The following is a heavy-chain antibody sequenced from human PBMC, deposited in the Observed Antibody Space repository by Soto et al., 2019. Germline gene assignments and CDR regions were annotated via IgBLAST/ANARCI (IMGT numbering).Heavy chain of an antibody. Sequence: SETLSLTCTVSGGSISSYYWSWIRQPPGKGLEWIGYIYYSGSTNYNPSLKSRVTISVDTSKNQFSLKLSSLTAADTAVYYCARHQRYCSSTSCSYFDYWGQGTLVTVSS. CDR1: GGSISSYY. J-gene: IGHJ4*02. CDR3: ARHQRYCSSTSCSYFDY. CDR2: IYYSGST. D-gene: IGHD2-2*01. V-gene: IGHV4-59*08.